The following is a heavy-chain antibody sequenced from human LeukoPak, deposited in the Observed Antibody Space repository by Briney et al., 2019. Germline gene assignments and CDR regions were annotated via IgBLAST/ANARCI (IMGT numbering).Heavy chain of an antibody. CDR2: IAADGGVK. D-gene: IGHD6-19*01. Sequence: GGSLRLSCVASGITFSSHVMDWVRQAPGKGLEWVAVIAADGGVKHYADSVEGRFTLSRDNSKNTLYLQMNSLSVEDTAVYYCAREATWGQWYFDHWGQGTPVTVSS. V-gene: IGHV3-30*03. CDR3: AREATWGQWYFDH. CDR1: GITFSSHV. J-gene: IGHJ4*02.